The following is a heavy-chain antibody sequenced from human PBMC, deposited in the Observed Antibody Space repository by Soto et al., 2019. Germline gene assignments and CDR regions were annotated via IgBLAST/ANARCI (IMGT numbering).Heavy chain of an antibody. Sequence: QVQLEQSGGEVKKPGSSVKVSCKASRVTFSKFIVTWVRQAPGLGLEWVGGIIPIFGTANYAQKFLGRVTITADESTSTSYMEVNNLRSEDTAVYYCAKVRYSSPMGYYYGMDVWGQGTTVTVSS. CDR3: AKVRYSSPMGYYYGMDV. CDR1: RVTFSKFI. J-gene: IGHJ6*02. D-gene: IGHD6-19*01. CDR2: IIPIFGTA. V-gene: IGHV1-69*01.